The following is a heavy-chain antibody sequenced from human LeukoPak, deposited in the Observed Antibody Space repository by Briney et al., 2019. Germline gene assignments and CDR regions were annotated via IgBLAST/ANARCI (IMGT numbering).Heavy chain of an antibody. Sequence: GGSLRLSCAASGFTFSSYWMSWVRQAPGKGLEWVANIKQDGSEKYYVDSVKGRFTISRDNARNSLYLQMNSLRAEDTAVYYCARGTIAAAGYYYFDYWGQGTQVTVSS. D-gene: IGHD6-13*01. CDR1: GFTFSSYW. CDR3: ARGTIAAAGYYYFDY. CDR2: IKQDGSEK. V-gene: IGHV3-7*04. J-gene: IGHJ4*02.